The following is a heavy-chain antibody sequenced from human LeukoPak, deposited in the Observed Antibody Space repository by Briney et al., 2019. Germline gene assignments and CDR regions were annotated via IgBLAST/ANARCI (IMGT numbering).Heavy chain of an antibody. J-gene: IGHJ4*02. CDR1: GFTFSNHW. D-gene: IGHD6-19*01. V-gene: IGHV3-7*01. CDR2: INQDGSQK. CDR3: TTGGGCPDY. Sequence: GGSLRLSCAASGFTFSNHWMSWVRQAPGKGLEWVANINQDGSQKYYVDSVKGRFTISRDNAENSLYLQMNSLRAEDTAVYYCTTGGGCPDYWGQGTLVTVSS.